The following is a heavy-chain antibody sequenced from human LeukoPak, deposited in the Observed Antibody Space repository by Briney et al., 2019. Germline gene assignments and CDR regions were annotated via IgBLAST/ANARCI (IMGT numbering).Heavy chain of an antibody. J-gene: IGHJ4*02. CDR1: GGSFSGYY. V-gene: IGHV4-34*01. D-gene: IGHD3-22*01. Sequence: SETLSLTCAVYGGSFSGYYWSWIRQPPGKGLEWIGEINHSGSTNYNPSLKSRVTISVDTSKNQFSLKLSSVTAADTAVYYCARVAPDYYDSSGYLYFDYWGQGTLVTVSS. CDR3: ARVAPDYYDSSGYLYFDY. CDR2: INHSGST.